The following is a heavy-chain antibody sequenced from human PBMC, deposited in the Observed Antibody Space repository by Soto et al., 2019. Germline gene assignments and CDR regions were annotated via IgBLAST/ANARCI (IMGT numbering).Heavy chain of an antibody. CDR3: AGGDSSGYYGIDY. J-gene: IGHJ4*02. CDR2: IIPILGIA. CDR1: GGTFSSYT. V-gene: IGHV1-69*02. Sequence: QVQLVQSGAEVKKPGSSVKVSCKASGGTFSSYTISWVRQAPGQGLEWMGRIIPILGIANYAQKFQGRVTITADKSTSAAYVELSSLRAEDTAVYYCAGGDSSGYYGIDYWGQGTLVTVSS. D-gene: IGHD3-22*01.